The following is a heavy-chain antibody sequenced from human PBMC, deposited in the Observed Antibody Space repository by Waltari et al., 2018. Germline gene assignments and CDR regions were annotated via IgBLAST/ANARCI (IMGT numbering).Heavy chain of an antibody. CDR2: IKTDGSET. J-gene: IGHJ4*02. CDR3: AIGGVETSWYWRY. CDR1: GFPFSSLW. Sequence: EVQVVESGGGLVQPGGSLSLSGAASGFPFSSLWMTGVRQAPGKGLEWVANIKTDGSETYYVDSVKGRFTISRDNTKNSLYLQMSSLRAEDTAVYYCAIGGVETSWYWRYWGQGTLVTVSS. D-gene: IGHD6-13*01. V-gene: IGHV3-7*01.